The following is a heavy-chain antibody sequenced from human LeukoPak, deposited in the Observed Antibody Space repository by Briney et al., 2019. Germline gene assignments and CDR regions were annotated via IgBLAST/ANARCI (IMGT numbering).Heavy chain of an antibody. Sequence: ASVTVSCKASGGTFSIYAISWVRQAPGQGLEWMGRIIPIFGTANYAQTFQGRVTITTDESTSTAYMELSSLRSEDTAVYYCARARGDYSSSWYDHWFDPWGQGTLVTVSS. D-gene: IGHD6-13*01. CDR3: ARARGDYSSSWYDHWFDP. J-gene: IGHJ5*02. CDR2: IIPIFGTA. V-gene: IGHV1-69*05. CDR1: GGTFSIYA.